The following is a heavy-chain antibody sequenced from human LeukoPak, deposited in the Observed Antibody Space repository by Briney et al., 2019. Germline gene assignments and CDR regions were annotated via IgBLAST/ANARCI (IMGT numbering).Heavy chain of an antibody. Sequence: ASVKVSCKASGYTFTSYDISWVRQAPGQGPEWMGWISAYNGNTNYVHSLQGRVTMTTDTSTSTAYMELRSLRSDDTAIYYCAREAAAGVYFEYWGQGTLVTVSS. J-gene: IGHJ4*02. D-gene: IGHD6-13*01. V-gene: IGHV1-18*01. CDR1: GYTFTSYD. CDR3: AREAAAGVYFEY. CDR2: ISAYNGNT.